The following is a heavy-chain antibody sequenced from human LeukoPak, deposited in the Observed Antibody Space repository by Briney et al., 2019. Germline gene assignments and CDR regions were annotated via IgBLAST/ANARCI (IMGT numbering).Heavy chain of an antibody. CDR3: AKEYYDILTGEPQTFDY. D-gene: IGHD3-9*01. V-gene: IGHV3-23*01. J-gene: IGHJ4*02. CDR2: ISGSGGST. CDR1: GFTFSSYA. Sequence: GGSLRLSCAASGFTFSSYAMSWVRQAPGKGLEWVSAISGSGGSTYYADSVKGRFTISRDNSKNTLYLQMNSLRAEDTAVYYCAKEYYDILTGEPQTFDYWGQGTLVTVSS.